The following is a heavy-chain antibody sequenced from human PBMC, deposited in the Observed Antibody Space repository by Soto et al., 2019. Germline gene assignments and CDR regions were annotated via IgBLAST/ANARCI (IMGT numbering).Heavy chain of an antibody. V-gene: IGHV5-51*01. CDR1: GYSFTSYL. J-gene: IGHJ3*02. Sequence: PGESLKISCKGSGYSFTSYLICWVRQMPVKGLEWMGIIYPGDSDTRYSPSFQGQVTISADKSISTAYLQWSSLKASDTAMYYCYLTWPYDSRGYDDAFDIFGQGTMVTV. D-gene: IGHD3-22*01. CDR2: IYPGDSDT. CDR3: YLTWPYDSRGYDDAFDI.